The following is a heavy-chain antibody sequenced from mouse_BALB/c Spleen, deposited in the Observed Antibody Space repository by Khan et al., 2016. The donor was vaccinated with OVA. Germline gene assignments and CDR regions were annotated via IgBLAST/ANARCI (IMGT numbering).Heavy chain of an antibody. CDR3: ARDRYYGSSPDWFAY. Sequence: EVELVESGGGLVKPGGSLKLSCAASGFTFSGYAMSWVRQTPEKRLEWVAEISRSGSKTSYPDTVTGRFTISRDNAKNTLYLEMSSLRSAETANVYCARDRYYGSSPDWFAYWGQGTLVTVSA. D-gene: IGHD1-1*01. CDR1: GFTFSGYA. CDR2: ISRSGSKT. J-gene: IGHJ3*01. V-gene: IGHV5-9-4*01.